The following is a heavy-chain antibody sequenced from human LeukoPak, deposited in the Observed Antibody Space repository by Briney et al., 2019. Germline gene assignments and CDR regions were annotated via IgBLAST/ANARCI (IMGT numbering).Heavy chain of an antibody. CDR1: GYTFTGYY. Sequence: GASVKVSCKASGYTFTGYYMHWVRQAPGQGLEWMGWINPNSGGTNYAQKFQGRVTMTRDTSISTAYMELSRLRSDDTAVYYCARDWGETWYYDFWSGYSVGTIGYWGQGTLVTVSS. J-gene: IGHJ4*02. CDR3: ARDWGETWYYDFWSGYSVGTIGY. CDR2: INPNSGGT. V-gene: IGHV1-2*02. D-gene: IGHD3-3*01.